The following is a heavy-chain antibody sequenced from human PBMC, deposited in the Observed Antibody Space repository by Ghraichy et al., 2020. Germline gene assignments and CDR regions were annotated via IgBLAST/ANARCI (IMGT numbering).Heavy chain of an antibody. J-gene: IGHJ3*02. CDR1: GASINTGYNY. Sequence: SETLSLTCAVSGASINTGYNYWNWIRQPAGTGLEWIGRVYYDGGTNYNPSLKSRLTMTLDTSRNEVSLKLDSVTAADSAIYYCARQTFTVFGVAASTFDIWGQGTMLTVSS. V-gene: IGHV4-61*02. CDR2: VYYDGGT. D-gene: IGHD3-3*01. CDR3: ARQTFTVFGVAASTFDI.